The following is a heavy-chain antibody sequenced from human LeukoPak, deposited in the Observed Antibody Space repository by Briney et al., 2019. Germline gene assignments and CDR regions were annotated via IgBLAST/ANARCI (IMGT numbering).Heavy chain of an antibody. J-gene: IGHJ4*02. V-gene: IGHV3-66*01. CDR2: IYSGGST. Sequence: GGSLRLSCAASGFTVSSNYMSWVRQAPGKGLEWVSVIYSGGSTYYADSVKGRFTISSDNSKNTLYLQMNSLRAEDTAVYYCARVPAYYYDSSGYAGVDYWGQGTLVTVSS. D-gene: IGHD3-22*01. CDR3: ARVPAYYYDSSGYAGVDY. CDR1: GFTVSSNY.